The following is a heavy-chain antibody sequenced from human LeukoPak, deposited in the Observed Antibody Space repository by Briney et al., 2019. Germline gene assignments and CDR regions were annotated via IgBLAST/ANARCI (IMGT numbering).Heavy chain of an antibody. CDR2: INPNSGGT. J-gene: IGHJ3*02. D-gene: IGHD2-15*01. V-gene: IGHV1-2*02. Sequence: ASVKLSCKASGYTFTGYYMHWVRQAPGQGLEWMGWINPNSGGTNYAQKFQGRVTMTRDTSISTAYMELSRLRSDDTAVYYCARGYCSGGSCYSDDAFDIWGQGTMVTVSS. CDR3: ARGYCSGGSCYSDDAFDI. CDR1: GYTFTGYY.